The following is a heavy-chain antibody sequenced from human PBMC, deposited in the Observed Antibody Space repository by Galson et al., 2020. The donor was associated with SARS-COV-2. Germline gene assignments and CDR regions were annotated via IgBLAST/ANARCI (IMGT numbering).Heavy chain of an antibody. J-gene: IGHJ4*02. V-gene: IGHV3-7*01. CDR1: GFTFSSYW. D-gene: IGHD3-16*02. Sequence: QAGGSLRLSCAASGFTFSSYWMSWVRQAPGKGLEWVANIKQDGSEKYYVDSVKGRFTISRDNAKNSLYLQMNSLRAEDTAVYYCARGYIMITFGGVIVTPYYFDCWGQGTLVTVSS. CDR2: IKQDGSEK. CDR3: ARGYIMITFGGVIVTPYYFDC.